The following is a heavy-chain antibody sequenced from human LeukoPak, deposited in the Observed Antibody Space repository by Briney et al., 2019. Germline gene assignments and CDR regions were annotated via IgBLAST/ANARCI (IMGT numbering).Heavy chain of an antibody. CDR2: IYPGDSDT. J-gene: IGHJ5*02. Sequence: GASLQISCKGSGYIFTNYWIGWVRPLPGKGLEWMGTIYPGDSDTRYSPSFQGQVTISADKSISTAYLQWSSLKASDTAMYYCARGICSGGSCYNWFGPWGQGTLVTVSS. CDR1: GYIFTNYW. V-gene: IGHV5-51*01. CDR3: ARGICSGGSCYNWFGP. D-gene: IGHD2-15*01.